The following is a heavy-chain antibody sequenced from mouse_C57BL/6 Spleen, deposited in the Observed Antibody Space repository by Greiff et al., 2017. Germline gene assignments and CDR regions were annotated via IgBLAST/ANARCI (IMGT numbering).Heavy chain of an antibody. D-gene: IGHD2-1*01. CDR2: ISSGGSYT. CDR3: ARQVYGNYSHWYFDV. CDR1: GFTFSSSG. V-gene: IGHV5-6*01. Sequence: EVQLVESGGDLVKPGGSLKLSCAASGFTFSSSGMSWVRQTPDKRLEWVATISSGGSYTYYPDSVKGRFTISRDNAKYTLYLQMSSLKSEDTAMYYCARQVYGNYSHWYFDVWGTGTTVTVSS. J-gene: IGHJ1*03.